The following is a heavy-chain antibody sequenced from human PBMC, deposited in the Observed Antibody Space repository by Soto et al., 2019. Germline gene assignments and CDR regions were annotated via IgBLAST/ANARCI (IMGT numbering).Heavy chain of an antibody. D-gene: IGHD3-16*01. CDR1: GFSFRNYW. CDR3: SRHLMISIHWSYYYGLDV. J-gene: IGHJ6*02. V-gene: IGHV3-7*01. CDR2: INQDGSEK. Sequence: PXGSLIISCAASGFSFRNYWMSWVRQAPGKGLEWVANINQDGSEKYYVDSVKGRFTISRDNAKNSLYLQMDSLRGEDTAVYYCSRHLMISIHWSYYYGLDVWGQGTTVTVSS.